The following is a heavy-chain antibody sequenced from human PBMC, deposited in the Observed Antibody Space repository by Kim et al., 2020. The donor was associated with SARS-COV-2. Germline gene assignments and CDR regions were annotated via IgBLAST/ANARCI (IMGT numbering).Heavy chain of an antibody. V-gene: IGHV3-23*01. CDR3: AKGVLRYCSSTSCLFDL. CDR1: GFTFSSYA. J-gene: IGHJ2*01. Sequence: GGSLRLSCAASGFTFSSYAMSWVRQAPGKGLEWVSAISGSGGSTYYADSVKGRFTISRDNSKNTLYLQMNSLRAEDTAVYYCAKGVLRYCSSTSCLFDLWGRGTLVTVSS. CDR2: ISGSGGST. D-gene: IGHD2-2*01.